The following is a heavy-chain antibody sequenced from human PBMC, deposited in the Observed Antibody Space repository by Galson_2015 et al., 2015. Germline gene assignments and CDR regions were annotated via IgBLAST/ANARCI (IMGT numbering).Heavy chain of an antibody. CDR1: GFTFSSYG. V-gene: IGHV3-30*03. D-gene: IGHD6-13*01. J-gene: IGHJ4*02. CDR2: ISYDGSNK. Sequence: SLRLSCAASGFTFSSYGMHWVRQAPGKGLEWVAVISYDGSNKYYADSVKGRFTISRDNSKNTLYLQMNSLRAEDTAVYYCARGRSSWDPFDYWGQGTLVTVSS. CDR3: ARGRSSWDPFDY.